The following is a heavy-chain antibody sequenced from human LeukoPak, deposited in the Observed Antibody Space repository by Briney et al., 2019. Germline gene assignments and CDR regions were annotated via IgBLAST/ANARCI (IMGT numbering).Heavy chain of an antibody. CDR2: ISGSGGST. Sequence: PGGSLRLSCAASGFTFSSYAMSWVRQAPGKGLEWVSAISGSGGSTYYADSVKGRFTISRDNSKNTLYLQINSLRAEDTAVYYCAKDNRYYDSSGYYPTFDYWGQGTLVTVSS. V-gene: IGHV3-23*01. D-gene: IGHD3-22*01. CDR3: AKDNRYYDSSGYYPTFDY. J-gene: IGHJ4*02. CDR1: GFTFSSYA.